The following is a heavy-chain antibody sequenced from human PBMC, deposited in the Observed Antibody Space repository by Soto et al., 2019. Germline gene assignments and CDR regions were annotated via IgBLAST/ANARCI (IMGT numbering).Heavy chain of an antibody. Sequence: SETLSLTCTVSGCSISSYYWSWIRQPPGKGLEWIGYIYYSGSTNYNPSLKSRVTISVDTSKNQFSLKLSSVTAADTAVYYCARVTGIAVAGSWFDPWGQGTLVTVSS. J-gene: IGHJ5*02. CDR3: ARVTGIAVAGSWFDP. D-gene: IGHD6-19*01. CDR2: IYYSGST. V-gene: IGHV4-59*01. CDR1: GCSISSYY.